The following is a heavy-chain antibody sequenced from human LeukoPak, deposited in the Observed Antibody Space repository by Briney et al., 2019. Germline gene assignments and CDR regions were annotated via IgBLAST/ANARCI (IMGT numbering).Heavy chain of an antibody. CDR1: GYTFTSYG. J-gene: IGHJ5*02. V-gene: IGHV1-18*01. CDR3: ARDRLGYCSSTSCPGDP. CDR2: ISAYNGNT. Sequence: ESSVKVSCKASGYTFTSYGIGWVQQAPGQGLEWIGWISAYNGNTNYAQKLQGRVTMTTDTSTSTAYMELRSLRSDDTAVYYCARDRLGYCSSTSCPGDPWGQGTLVTVSS. D-gene: IGHD2-2*01.